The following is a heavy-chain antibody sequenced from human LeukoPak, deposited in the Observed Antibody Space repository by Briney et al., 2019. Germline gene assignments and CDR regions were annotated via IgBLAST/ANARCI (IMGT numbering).Heavy chain of an antibody. CDR2: ISGSGGST. CDR3: AKNRGIYARFIFDAFDI. J-gene: IGHJ3*02. CDR1: GFTFSSYA. V-gene: IGHV3-23*01. Sequence: GGSLRLSCAASGFTFSSYAMSWVRQAPGKGLEWVSAISGSGGSTYYADSVKGRFTISRDNSKNTLYLQMNSLRAEDTAVYYCAKNRGIYARFIFDAFDIWGQGTMVTVSS. D-gene: IGHD3-16*01.